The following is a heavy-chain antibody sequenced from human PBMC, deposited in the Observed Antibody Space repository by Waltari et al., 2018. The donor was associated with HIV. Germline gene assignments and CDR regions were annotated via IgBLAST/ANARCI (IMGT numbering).Heavy chain of an antibody. D-gene: IGHD2-2*02. CDR1: GFTFSSYW. V-gene: IGHV3-74*01. J-gene: IGHJ6*02. CDR2: INTDGRST. Sequence: EVQLVESGGGLVQPGGSLRLSCAASGFTFSSYWIHWVRQAPGKGLVWVSRINTDGRSTSYADSVKGRFTISRDNAKNTLYLQMNSLRAEDTAVYYCARGGHCSGISCYTGDYSYGLDVWGQGTTVTVSS. CDR3: ARGGHCSGISCYTGDYSYGLDV.